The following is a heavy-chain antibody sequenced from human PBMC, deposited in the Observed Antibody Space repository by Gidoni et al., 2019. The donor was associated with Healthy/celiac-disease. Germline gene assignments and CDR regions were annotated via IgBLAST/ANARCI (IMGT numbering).Heavy chain of an antibody. J-gene: IGHJ4*02. CDR3: ARVSSSWYRYFDY. CDR2: IYYSGST. CDR1: GCSISSGDYY. Sequence: QVQLQESGPGLVTPSQTLSLTCTVSGCSISSGDYYWSWIRQPPGKGLEWIGYIYYSGSTYYNPSLKSRVTISVDTSKNQFSLKLSSVTAADTAVYYCARVSSSWYRYFDYWGQGTLVTVSS. D-gene: IGHD6-13*01. V-gene: IGHV4-30-4*01.